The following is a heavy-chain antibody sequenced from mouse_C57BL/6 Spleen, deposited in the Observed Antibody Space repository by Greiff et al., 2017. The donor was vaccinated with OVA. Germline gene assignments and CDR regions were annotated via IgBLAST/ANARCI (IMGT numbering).Heavy chain of an antibody. J-gene: IGHJ3*01. CDR3: ARDDYGRGFAY. D-gene: IGHD1-1*01. CDR1: GYSITSGYD. V-gene: IGHV3-1*01. Sequence: VQLKESGPGMVKPSQSLSLTCTVTGYSITSGYDWHWIRHFPGNKLEWMGYISYSGSTNYNPSLKSRISITHDTSKNHFFLKLNSVTTEDTATYYCARDDYGRGFAYWGQGTLVTVSA. CDR2: ISYSGST.